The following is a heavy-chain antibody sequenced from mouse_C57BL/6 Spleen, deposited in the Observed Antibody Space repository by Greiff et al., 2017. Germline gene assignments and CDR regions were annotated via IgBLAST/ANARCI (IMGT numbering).Heavy chain of an antibody. CDR2: IHPNSGST. CDR1: GYTFTSYW. Sequence: QVQLQQPGAELVKPGASVKLSCKASGYTFTSYWMHWVKQRPGQGLEWIGMIHPNSGSTNYNEKFKSKATLTVDKSSSTAYMQLSRLTSEDSAVYYCAKGAYGNGYYYAMDYWGQGTSVTVSS. CDR3: AKGAYGNGYYYAMDY. J-gene: IGHJ4*01. D-gene: IGHD2-1*01. V-gene: IGHV1-64*01.